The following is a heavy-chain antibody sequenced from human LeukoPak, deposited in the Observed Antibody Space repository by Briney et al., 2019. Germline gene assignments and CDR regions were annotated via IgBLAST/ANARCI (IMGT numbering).Heavy chain of an antibody. CDR3: ASSRGYFDL. V-gene: IGHV4-61*10. CDR1: GGSISSGSYY. J-gene: IGHJ2*01. Sequence: PSETLSLTCTVSGGSISSGSYYWSWIRQPAGKGLEWIGYIYYSGSTNYNPSLKSRVTISVDTSKNQFSLKLSSVTAADTAVYYCASSRGYFDLWGRGTLVTASS. CDR2: IYYSGST.